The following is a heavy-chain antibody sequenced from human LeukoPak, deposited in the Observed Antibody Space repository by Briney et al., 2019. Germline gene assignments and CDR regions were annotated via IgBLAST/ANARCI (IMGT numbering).Heavy chain of an antibody. CDR1: GGSISSYY. V-gene: IGHV4-59*01. D-gene: IGHD3-22*01. CDR2: IYYSGST. Sequence: SETLSPTCTVSGGSISSYYWSWIRQPPGKGLEWIGYIYYSGSTNYNPSLKSRVTISVDTSKNQFSLKLSSVTAADTAVYYCARDRPNYYDSSGSPGYGMDVWGQGTTVTVSS. J-gene: IGHJ6*02. CDR3: ARDRPNYYDSSGSPGYGMDV.